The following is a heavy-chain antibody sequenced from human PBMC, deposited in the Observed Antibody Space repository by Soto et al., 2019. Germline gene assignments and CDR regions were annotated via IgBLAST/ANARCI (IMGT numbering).Heavy chain of an antibody. D-gene: IGHD6-13*01. V-gene: IGHV1-69*02. J-gene: IGHJ5*02. CDR3: ARLAQQLPSTMNWFDT. Sequence: SSVKVSCTASGGSFSSYTISWVRQAPGQWLEWMGRIIPILGIANYAQKCQGRVTITADKSTSTGYMELSSLRSEDTAVYYCARLAQQLPSTMNWFDTWGQGTLVTV. CDR1: GGSFSSYT. CDR2: IIPILGIA.